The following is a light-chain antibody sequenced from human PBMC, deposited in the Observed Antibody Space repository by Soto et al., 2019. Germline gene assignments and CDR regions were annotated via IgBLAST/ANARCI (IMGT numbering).Light chain of an antibody. V-gene: IGKV3-20*01. Sequence: EIVMTQSPATLSVSPGERATLSCMASQSISSSYLAWYQQKPGQAPRLLSYGASSRATGIPDRFSGSGSGTDFTLTINRLEPEDFAVYYCQQYDSSPRTFGQGTKVDI. J-gene: IGKJ1*01. CDR2: GAS. CDR1: QSISSSY. CDR3: QQYDSSPRT.